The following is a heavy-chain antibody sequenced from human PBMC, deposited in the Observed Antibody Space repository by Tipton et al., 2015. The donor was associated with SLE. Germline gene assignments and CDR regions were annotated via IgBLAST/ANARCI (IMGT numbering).Heavy chain of an antibody. CDR1: ADSFTHYH. V-gene: IGHV4-59*01. CDR2: VYFDGST. D-gene: IGHD6-13*01. Sequence: TLSLTCTVAADSFTHYHWSWIRQPPGKGLEWIGYVYFDGSTNYNPSLKSRVTMSLDTSKHQFSLKLNSVTAADTAVYYCARGPYGAAASYDYWGQGTLVTVSS. CDR3: ARGPYGAAASYDY. J-gene: IGHJ4*02.